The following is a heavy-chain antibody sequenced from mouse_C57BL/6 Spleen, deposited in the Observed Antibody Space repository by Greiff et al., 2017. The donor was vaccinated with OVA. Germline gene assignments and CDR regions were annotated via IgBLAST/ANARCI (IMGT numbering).Heavy chain of an antibody. Sequence: VQLQQPGPELVKPGASVKLSCKASGYTFTSYWMPWVKQRPGPGLEWIGNLNPSNGGTTYNEKFKSKATWTVDKSSSTAYMQLSSLTSEDSAVYYCARGENDYDVWGQGTSVTVSS. J-gene: IGHJ4*01. CDR1: GYTFTSYW. D-gene: IGHD2-4*01. CDR2: LNPSNGGT. CDR3: ARGENDYDV. V-gene: IGHV1-53*01.